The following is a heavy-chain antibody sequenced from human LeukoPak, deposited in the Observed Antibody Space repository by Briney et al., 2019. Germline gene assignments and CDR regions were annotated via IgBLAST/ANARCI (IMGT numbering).Heavy chain of an antibody. Sequence: GGSLRLSCAASGFTFSSYAMHWVRQAPGKGLEWVTVIWYDGSNRYYADSVKGRFTISRDNSKNTLYLQMNSLRVEDTAMYYCTRVFAGDEYSSSGYWGQGTLVTVSS. CDR3: TRVFAGDEYSSSGY. CDR2: IWYDGSNR. CDR1: GFTFSSYA. J-gene: IGHJ4*02. D-gene: IGHD6-13*01. V-gene: IGHV3-33*01.